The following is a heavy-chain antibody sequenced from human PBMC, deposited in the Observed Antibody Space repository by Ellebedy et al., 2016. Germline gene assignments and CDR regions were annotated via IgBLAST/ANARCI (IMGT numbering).Heavy chain of an antibody. V-gene: IGHV3-23*01. CDR1: GFTFSGFA. J-gene: IGHJ4*02. Sequence: GGSLRLSCAASGFTFSGFAMSWVRQAPGKGLEWVSTISSAGSPNYADSVRGRFTISRDSSKDTLYLEMDSLRADDTAIYYWAKCRHSTGCLLDSWGQGTLVTVSS. D-gene: IGHD6-19*01. CDR2: ISSAGSP. CDR3: AKCRHSTGCLLDS.